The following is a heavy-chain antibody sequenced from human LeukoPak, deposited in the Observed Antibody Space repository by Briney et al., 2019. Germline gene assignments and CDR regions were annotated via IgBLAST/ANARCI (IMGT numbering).Heavy chain of an antibody. Sequence: GGSLRLSCAASGFTFSSYAMSWVRQAPGKGLEWVSAIRAGGDRTDYADSVKGRFTISRDNSQNTLFLQMISLRAEDTAVYYCARVHSYDFWTGYSNDAFDIWGQGTMVTVSS. D-gene: IGHD3/OR15-3a*01. J-gene: IGHJ3*02. V-gene: IGHV3-23*01. CDR1: GFTFSSYA. CDR3: ARVHSYDFWTGYSNDAFDI. CDR2: IRAGGDRT.